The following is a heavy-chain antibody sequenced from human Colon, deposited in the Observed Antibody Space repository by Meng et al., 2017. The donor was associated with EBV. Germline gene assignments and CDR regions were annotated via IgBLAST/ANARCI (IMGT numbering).Heavy chain of an antibody. Sequence: EVQLLESXGGLVQPGXSLRLSXAASGFTFSSYAMSWVRQAPGKGLEWVSAFSGSGGSTYYADSVKGRFTISRDNSKNTLYLQMNSLRAEDTAVYYCAKGSSTYYDSSGYYYWGQGTLVTVSS. J-gene: IGHJ4*02. V-gene: IGHV3-23*01. CDR3: AKGSSTYYDSSGYYY. CDR1: GFTFSSYA. D-gene: IGHD3-22*01. CDR2: FSGSGGST.